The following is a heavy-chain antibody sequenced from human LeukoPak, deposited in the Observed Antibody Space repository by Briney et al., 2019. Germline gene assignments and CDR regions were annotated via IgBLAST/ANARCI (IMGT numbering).Heavy chain of an antibody. J-gene: IGHJ6*03. D-gene: IGHD5-12*01. V-gene: IGHV4-61*02. CDR2: IYTSGST. Sequence: SETLPLTCTVSGGSISSGSYYWSWIRQPAGKGLEWIGRIYTSGSTNYNPSLKSRVAISVDTSKNQFSLKLSSVTAADTAVYYCARDRVGYDYYLDYYYYYMDVWGKGTTVTVSS. CDR3: ARDRVGYDYYLDYYYYYMDV. CDR1: GGSISSGSYY.